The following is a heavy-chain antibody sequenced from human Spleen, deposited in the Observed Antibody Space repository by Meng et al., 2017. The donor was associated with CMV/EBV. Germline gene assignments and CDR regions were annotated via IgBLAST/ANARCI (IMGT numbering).Heavy chain of an antibody. D-gene: IGHD3-3*01. J-gene: IGHJ6*02. Sequence: GGSLRLSCAASGLIFSNYEMNWVRQAPGKGLEWISYISSSGNTKEYADSVRGRFNISRDNAKNSVYLEMNSLRVDDTAVFYCAGASQELRFLEWLGEGLGYGMDVWGQGTTVTVSS. CDR1: GLIFSNYE. CDR2: ISSSGNTK. CDR3: AGASQELRFLEWLGEGLGYGMDV. V-gene: IGHV3-48*03.